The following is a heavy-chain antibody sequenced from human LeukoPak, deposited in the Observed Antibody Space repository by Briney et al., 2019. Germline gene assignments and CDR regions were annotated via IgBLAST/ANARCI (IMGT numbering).Heavy chain of an antibody. CDR3: ARDPRDYGENYYYYYMDV. D-gene: IGHD4-17*01. CDR1: GGTLSSYA. V-gene: IGHV1-69*13. CDR2: IIPIFGTA. Sequence: SVKVSCKASGGTLSSYAISWVRQAPGQGLEWMGGIIPIFGTANYAQKFQGRVTITADESTSTAYMELSGLRSEVTAVYYCARDPRDYGENYYYYYMDVWGKGTTVTVSS. J-gene: IGHJ6*03.